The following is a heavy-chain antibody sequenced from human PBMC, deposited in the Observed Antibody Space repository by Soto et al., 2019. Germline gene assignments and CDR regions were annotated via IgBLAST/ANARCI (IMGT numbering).Heavy chain of an antibody. D-gene: IGHD5-12*01. CDR3: AEGGFYDGFDY. CDR1: GFTFSNFA. J-gene: IGHJ4*02. Sequence: PGGSLRLSCAASGFTFSNFAMSWVRQAPGKGLEWVSSITSSSDRTYYAASVKGRFTISRDNSKNTLFLQMNSLRAEDAALYYCAEGGFYDGFDYWGQGTLVTVSS. CDR2: ITSSSDRT. V-gene: IGHV3-23*01.